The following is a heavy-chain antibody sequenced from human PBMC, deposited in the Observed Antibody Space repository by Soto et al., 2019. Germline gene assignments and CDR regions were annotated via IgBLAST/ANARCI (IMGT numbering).Heavy chain of an antibody. J-gene: IGHJ6*03. Sequence: SDTLSLTCAVSGGSLSGYSWSWFRQPPGKGLEWIGEINHSGSTNYNPSLKSRVTISVDTSKNQFSLKLSSVTAADTAVYYCARGLVAARLYYMDVWGKGTTV. V-gene: IGHV4-34*01. D-gene: IGHD6-6*01. CDR2: INHSGST. CDR1: GGSLSGYS. CDR3: ARGLVAARLYYMDV.